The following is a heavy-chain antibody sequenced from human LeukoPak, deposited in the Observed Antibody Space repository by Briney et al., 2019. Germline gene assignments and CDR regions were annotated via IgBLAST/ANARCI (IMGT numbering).Heavy chain of an antibody. J-gene: IGHJ4*02. CDR2: VSSSSSYI. Sequence: GGSLRLSCAASGFSFSSYSMNWVRQALGKGLEWVSSVSSSSSYISCADSVKGRFTISRDNAKKSLYLQMNSLRAEDTAVYYCARDIPRGSGYYFDYWGRGTLVTVSS. CDR3: ARDIPRGSGYYFDY. CDR1: GFSFSSYS. V-gene: IGHV3-21*01. D-gene: IGHD3-22*01.